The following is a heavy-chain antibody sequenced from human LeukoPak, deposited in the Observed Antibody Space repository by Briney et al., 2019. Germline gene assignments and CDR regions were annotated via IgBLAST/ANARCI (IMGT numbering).Heavy chain of an antibody. CDR3: GRAVAGRNFDY. Sequence: GGSLRLSCAASGFTFSSNWVHWVRQAPGKGLVWVSRINSDGSSTTYADSVKGRFTVSRDNAKNTLYLQMNSLRADDTAAYYCGRAVAGRNFDYWGQGTLVTVSS. CDR2: INSDGSST. V-gene: IGHV3-74*01. D-gene: IGHD6-19*01. J-gene: IGHJ4*02. CDR1: GFTFSSNW.